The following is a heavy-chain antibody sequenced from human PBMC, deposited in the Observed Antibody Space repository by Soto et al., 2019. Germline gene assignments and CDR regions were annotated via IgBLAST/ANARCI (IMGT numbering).Heavy chain of an antibody. D-gene: IGHD6-19*01. CDR1: GYSFPTYW. V-gene: IGHV5-51*01. CDR2: IYPGDSES. CDR3: AMSMGSGWYMDY. J-gene: IGHJ4*02. Sequence: PGESLKISCKGSGYSFPTYWIAWVRQMPGKGLEWMGIIYPGDSESRYSPSFQGQVTISAAKSISTAYLQWSSLRASDTAVYYCAMSMGSGWYMDYWGQGTLVTVS.